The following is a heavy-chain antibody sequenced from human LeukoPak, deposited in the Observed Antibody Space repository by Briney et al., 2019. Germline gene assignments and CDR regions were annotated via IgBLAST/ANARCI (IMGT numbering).Heavy chain of an antibody. D-gene: IGHD6-13*01. V-gene: IGHV4-4*07. Sequence: SETLSLTCTVSGGSISSYYWSWIRQPAGKGLEWIGRIYTSGSTNYNPSLKSRVTMSVDTSKNQFSLKLSSVTAADTAVYYCARAAARYSSSWYNYWGQGTLVTVSS. CDR1: GGSISSYY. CDR3: ARAAARYSSSWYNY. CDR2: IYTSGST. J-gene: IGHJ4*02.